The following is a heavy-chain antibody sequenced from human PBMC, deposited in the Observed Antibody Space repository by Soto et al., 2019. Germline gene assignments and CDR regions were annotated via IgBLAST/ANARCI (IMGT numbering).Heavy chain of an antibody. J-gene: IGHJ6*03. V-gene: IGHV4-34*01. Sequence: SETLSLTCAVYGGSFSGYYWSWIRQPPGKGLEWIGEINHSGSTNYNPSLKSRVTISVDTSKNQFSLKLSSVTAADTAVYYCARGAGYYDFWSGYYTTKRDYYYYYMDVWGKGTTVTVSS. CDR2: INHSGST. CDR1: GGSFSGYY. D-gene: IGHD3-3*01. CDR3: ARGAGYYDFWSGYYTTKRDYYYYYMDV.